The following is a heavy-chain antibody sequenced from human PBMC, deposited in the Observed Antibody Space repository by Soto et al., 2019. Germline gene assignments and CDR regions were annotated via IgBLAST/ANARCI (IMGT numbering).Heavy chain of an antibody. J-gene: IGHJ6*02. Sequence: QVQLVESGGGVVQPGRSLRLSCAASGFTFSSYAMHWVRQAPGKGLEWVAVISYDGSNKYYADSVKGRFTISRDNSKNTLYLQMNSLRAEDTAVYYCARVGDTNFYYGMDVWDQGTTVTVSS. CDR1: GFTFSSYA. CDR3: ARVGDTNFYYGMDV. CDR2: ISYDGSNK. V-gene: IGHV3-30-3*01. D-gene: IGHD5-18*01.